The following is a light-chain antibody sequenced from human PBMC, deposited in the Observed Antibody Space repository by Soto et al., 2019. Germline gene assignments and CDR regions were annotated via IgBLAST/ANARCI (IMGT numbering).Light chain of an antibody. Sequence: EIVMTQSPLTLPVTHGEPASISCRSSQSLLYNNTYNYLDWYVQKPGQSPQLLIYFGSNRAPGVPDRFSGSGSGTDFTLKINGVEAEDVGTYYCMQALQSLTFGQGTRLEIK. V-gene: IGKV2-28*01. CDR1: QSLLYNNTYNY. CDR3: MQALQSLT. J-gene: IGKJ5*01. CDR2: FGS.